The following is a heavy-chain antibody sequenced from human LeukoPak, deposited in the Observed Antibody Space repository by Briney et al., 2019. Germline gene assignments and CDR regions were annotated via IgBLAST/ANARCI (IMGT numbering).Heavy chain of an antibody. CDR1: GYTFTNYG. D-gene: IGHD2-21*01. Sequence: GASVKVSCKASGYTFTNYGINWVRQAPGQGLEWMGWISAYNGNTNYAQKLQGRVTMTTDTSTSTAYMELRSLRSDDTAVYYCARSSSVTIPGYYFDYWGQGTLVTVSS. J-gene: IGHJ4*02. CDR3: ARSSSVTIPGYYFDY. V-gene: IGHV1-18*01. CDR2: ISAYNGNT.